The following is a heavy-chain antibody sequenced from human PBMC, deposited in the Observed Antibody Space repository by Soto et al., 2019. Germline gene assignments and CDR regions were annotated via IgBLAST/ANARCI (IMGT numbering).Heavy chain of an antibody. V-gene: IGHV4-34*01. CDR2: INHSGST. CDR3: ARDGLLWFGELSQAFYYYYGMDV. J-gene: IGHJ6*02. D-gene: IGHD3-10*01. Sequence: QVQLQQWGAGLLKPSETLSLTCAVYGGSFSGYYWSWIRQPQGKGLEWIGEINHSGSTNYNPSLKSRVTISRVTSKNQFSLKLSSVTAADTAVYYCARDGLLWFGELSQAFYYYYGMDVWGQGTTVTVSS. CDR1: GGSFSGYY.